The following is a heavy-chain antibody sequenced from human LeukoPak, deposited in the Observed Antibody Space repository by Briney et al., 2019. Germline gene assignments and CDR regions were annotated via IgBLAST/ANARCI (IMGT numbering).Heavy chain of an antibody. Sequence: PSETLSLTCTVSGGSISSYYWSWIRQPPGKGLEWIGYIYYSGSTNYNPSLKSRVTISVDTSKNQFSLKLSSVTAADTAVYYCARLAIFGVVTFDYWGQGTLDTVSS. D-gene: IGHD3-3*01. CDR1: GGSISSYY. V-gene: IGHV4-59*01. J-gene: IGHJ4*02. CDR3: ARLAIFGVVTFDY. CDR2: IYYSGST.